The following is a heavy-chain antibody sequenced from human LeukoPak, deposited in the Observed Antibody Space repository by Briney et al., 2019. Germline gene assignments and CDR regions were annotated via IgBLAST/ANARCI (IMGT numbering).Heavy chain of an antibody. CDR2: MSPDGRKI. V-gene: IGHV3-74*01. CDR1: GFTPSDQW. J-gene: IGHJ4*02. CDR3: GRDGGGTTPYDC. D-gene: IGHD1-7*01. Sequence: GGSLRLSCAASGFTPSDQWMNWVRQVPGKGPVWVSQMSPDGRKIAYADAVKGRFTISRDSAKNTLYLQMNSLRVEDTAVYYCGRDGGGTTPYDCWGQGSLVTVSS.